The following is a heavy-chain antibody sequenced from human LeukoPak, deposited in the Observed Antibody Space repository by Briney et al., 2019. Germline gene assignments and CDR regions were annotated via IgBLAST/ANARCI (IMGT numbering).Heavy chain of an antibody. V-gene: IGHV3-30*18. Sequence: PGRSLRLSCAASGFTFSSYGMHWVRQAPGKGLEWVAVISYDGSNKYYADSVKGRFTISRDNSKNTLYLQMNSLRAEDTAVYYCAKELDYDILTGSREYRNDYYYYYGMDVWGQGTTVTVSS. D-gene: IGHD3-9*01. CDR2: ISYDGSNK. J-gene: IGHJ6*02. CDR1: GFTFSSYG. CDR3: AKELDYDILTGSREYRNDYYYYYGMDV.